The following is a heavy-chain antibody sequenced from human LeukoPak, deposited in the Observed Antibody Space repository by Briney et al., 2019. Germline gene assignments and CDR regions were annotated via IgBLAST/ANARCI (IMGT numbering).Heavy chain of an antibody. Sequence: PSETLSLTCAVYGGSFSSYYWSWIRQPPGKGLEWIGYIYYSGSTNYNPSLKSRVTISVDTSKNQFSLKLSSVTAADTAMYYCARDQGDGYNYEGAGCFDLWGRGTLVTVSS. V-gene: IGHV4-59*01. J-gene: IGHJ2*01. CDR2: IYYSGST. CDR3: ARDQGDGYNYEGAGCFDL. D-gene: IGHD5-24*01. CDR1: GGSFSSYY.